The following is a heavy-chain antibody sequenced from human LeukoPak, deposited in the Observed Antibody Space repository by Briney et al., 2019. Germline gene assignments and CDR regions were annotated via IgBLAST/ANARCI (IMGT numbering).Heavy chain of an antibody. D-gene: IGHD6-13*01. CDR2: MNPNSSNT. CDR1: GGTFSSYD. Sequence: ASVKVSCKASGGTFSSYDISWVRQAPGQGLEWMGWMNPNSSNTGYAQKFQGRVTITRNTAISTPYLELSSLRSEDTAVYYCARPQAGYSSSWVFDPWGQGTLVTVSS. J-gene: IGHJ5*02. CDR3: ARPQAGYSSSWVFDP. V-gene: IGHV1-8*02.